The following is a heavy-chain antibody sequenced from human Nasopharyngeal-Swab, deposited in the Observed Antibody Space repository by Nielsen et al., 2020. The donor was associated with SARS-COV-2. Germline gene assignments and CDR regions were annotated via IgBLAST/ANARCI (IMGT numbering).Heavy chain of an antibody. CDR2: ISYDGSNK. Sequence: VRQAPGKGLEWVAVISYDGSNKYYADSVKGRFTISRDNSKNTLYLQMNSLRAEDTAVYYCAKVGIPRGYYYGMDVWGQGTTVTVSS. J-gene: IGHJ6*02. CDR3: AKVGIPRGYYYGMDV. V-gene: IGHV3-30*18. D-gene: IGHD2-21*01.